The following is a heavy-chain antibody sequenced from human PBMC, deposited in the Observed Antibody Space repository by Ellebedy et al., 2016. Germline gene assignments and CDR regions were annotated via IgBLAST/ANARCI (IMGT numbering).Heavy chain of an antibody. Sequence: SLKISCAASGFTVSSNYMSWVRQAPGKGLEWVSGISWNSGSIGYADSVKGRFTISRDNAKNSLYLQMNSLRAEDTALYYCAKDMFTGYSYGYFSFDYWGQGTLVTVSS. V-gene: IGHV3-9*01. J-gene: IGHJ4*02. D-gene: IGHD5-18*01. CDR1: GFTVSSNY. CDR2: ISWNSGSI. CDR3: AKDMFTGYSYGYFSFDY.